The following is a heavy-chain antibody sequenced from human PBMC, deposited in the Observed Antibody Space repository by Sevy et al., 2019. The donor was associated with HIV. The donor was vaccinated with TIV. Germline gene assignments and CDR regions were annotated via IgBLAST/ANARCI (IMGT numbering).Heavy chain of an antibody. CDR2: IKSKTGSATR. Sequence: GGSLRLSCAASGFTFSDAWMSWVRQAPGKGLEWVGRIKSKTGSATRDFAAPVKGRFSISRDDSKNMVYLQMSSLKTEDTAVYYCTAGTGRSDFDYWGQGSLVTVSS. D-gene: IGHD2-15*01. CDR1: GFTFSDAW. J-gene: IGHJ4*02. V-gene: IGHV3-15*01. CDR3: TAGTGRSDFDY.